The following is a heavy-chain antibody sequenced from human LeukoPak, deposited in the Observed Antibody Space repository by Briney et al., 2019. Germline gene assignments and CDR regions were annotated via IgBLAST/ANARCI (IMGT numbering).Heavy chain of an antibody. J-gene: IGHJ6*02. CDR3: AREYVLRFLEWPPSYYYGMDV. D-gene: IGHD3-3*01. CDR1: GYTFTSYY. V-gene: IGHV1-46*01. CDR2: INPSGGST. Sequence: ASVKVSCKASGYTFTSYYMHWVRQAPGQGLEWMGIINPSGGSTSYAQKFQGRVTMTRDTSTSTVYMELSSPRSEDTAVYYCAREYVLRFLEWPPSYYYGMDVWGQGTTVTVSS.